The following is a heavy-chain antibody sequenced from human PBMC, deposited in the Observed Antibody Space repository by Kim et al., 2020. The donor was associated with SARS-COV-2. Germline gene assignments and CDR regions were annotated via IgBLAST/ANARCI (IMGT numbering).Heavy chain of an antibody. CDR2: IYPGDSDT. V-gene: IGHV5-51*01. J-gene: IGHJ4*02. CDR3: ARLRDRSGYYNVPYYFDY. D-gene: IGHD3-22*01. Sequence: GESLKISCKGSGYSFTSYWIGWVRQMPGKGLEWMGIIYPGDSDTRYSPSFQGQVTISADKSISTAYLQWSSLKASDTAMYYCARLRDRSGYYNVPYYFDYWGQGNLVSVS. CDR1: GYSFTSYW.